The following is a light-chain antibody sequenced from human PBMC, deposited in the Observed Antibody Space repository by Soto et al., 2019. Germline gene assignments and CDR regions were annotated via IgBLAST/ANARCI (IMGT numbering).Light chain of an antibody. V-gene: IGKV1-5*03. CDR3: QHYNSDSEA. CDR2: KAS. CDR1: QAISSW. J-gene: IGKJ1*01. Sequence: DIQMTQSPSTLSGSVGDRVTITCRASQAISSWLAWYQQKPGKAPKLLIYKASTSKSGVPARFSGSGSGTDFTLINSSLKPEEFATYYCQHYNSDSEAFGQGTKVDIK.